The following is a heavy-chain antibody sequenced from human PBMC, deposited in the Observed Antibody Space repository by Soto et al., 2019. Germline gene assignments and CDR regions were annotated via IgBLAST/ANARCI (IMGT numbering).Heavy chain of an antibody. CDR3: ARGHSIAAAARNVYLDY. CDR2: INHSGST. Sequence: SETLSLTCAVYGGSFSGYYWSWIRQPPGKGLEWIGDINHSGSTNYNPSLKSRVTISVDTSKNQFSQKLSSVTAADTAVYYCARGHSIAAAARNVYLDYWGQGTLVTVSS. D-gene: IGHD6-13*01. CDR1: GGSFSGYY. V-gene: IGHV4-34*01. J-gene: IGHJ4*02.